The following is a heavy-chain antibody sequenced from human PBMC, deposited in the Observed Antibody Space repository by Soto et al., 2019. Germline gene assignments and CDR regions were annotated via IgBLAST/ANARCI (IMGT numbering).Heavy chain of an antibody. CDR3: TARGGDSLQDI. CDR1: GFNFSDSA. J-gene: IGHJ4*02. D-gene: IGHD4-17*01. CDR2: IRGRSKKFAT. V-gene: IGHV3-73*01. Sequence: EVQLVESGGGLVQPGGSLKVSCAGLGFNFSDSALHWVRQPSGKGLEWIGRIRGRSKKFATSYATSVRCRFSLSRDVSRNTAYLHMDSLRDAGTGVYFCTARGGDSLQDIWGQGTLVTVSS.